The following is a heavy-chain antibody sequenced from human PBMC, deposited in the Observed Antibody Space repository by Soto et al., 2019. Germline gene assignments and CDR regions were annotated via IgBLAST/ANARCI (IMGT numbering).Heavy chain of an antibody. D-gene: IGHD4-17*01. CDR1: ENTFTNFF. V-gene: IGHV1-46*01. Sequence: QGLLIQSGAEVRRPGAAVKISCKASENTFTNFFFHWVRQAPGRSLEWSGMVNPTFGVTKYEQRFQGRLSMTGDTSTSTLFLEVRGLTSNDTALYFCARVTYGDYNFLDSWGQGTLVTVSS. CDR2: VNPTFGVT. CDR3: ARVTYGDYNFLDS. J-gene: IGHJ5*01.